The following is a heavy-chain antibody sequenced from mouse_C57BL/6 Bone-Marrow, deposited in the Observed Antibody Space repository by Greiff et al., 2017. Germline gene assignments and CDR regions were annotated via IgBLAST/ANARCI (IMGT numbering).Heavy chain of an antibody. CDR2: IWSDGST. CDR3: ARHDYGNRYAMDY. CDR1: GFSLTSYG. J-gene: IGHJ4*01. Sequence: VQLVESGPGLVAPSQSLSITCTVSGFSLTSYGVHWVRQPPGKGLEWLVVIWSDGSTTYNSAPKSRLSISKDNSKSQVFLKMNSLQTDDTAMYYCARHDYGNRYAMDYGGQGTSVTVSS. D-gene: IGHD2-1*01. V-gene: IGHV2-6-1*01.